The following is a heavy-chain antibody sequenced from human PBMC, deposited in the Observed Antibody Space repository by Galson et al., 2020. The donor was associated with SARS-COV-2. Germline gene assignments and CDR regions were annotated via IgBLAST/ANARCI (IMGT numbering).Heavy chain of an antibody. CDR3: ARGGSDDSGHSPDYYYYMDV. CDR2: IHASGNA. Sequence: SETLSLTCTVSGVSVTTRSYYWTWIRQTAGKGLEWIGHIHASGNANHNPSLKSRLTFSLDTTKNQFSLRLTSVTAADTAVYYCARGGSDDSGHSPDYYYYMDVWGKGTPVTVSS. CDR1: GVSVTTRSYY. J-gene: IGHJ6*03. V-gene: IGHV4-61*09. D-gene: IGHD4-17*01.